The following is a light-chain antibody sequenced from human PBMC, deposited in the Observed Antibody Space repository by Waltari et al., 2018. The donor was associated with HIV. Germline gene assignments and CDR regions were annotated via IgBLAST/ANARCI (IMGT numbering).Light chain of an antibody. J-gene: IGKJ1*01. Sequence: DIVLTQSPDPLAVSLGERATINCKSSQNLLYSPNNKNYLAWFQQKPGQPPKLLIYWASSRESGVPDRFSGSGSGTDFTLSISSLQAEDVAVYYCQQYYGYPWTFGQGTKVEIK. CDR1: QNLLYSPNNKNY. CDR3: QQYYGYPWT. V-gene: IGKV4-1*01. CDR2: WAS.